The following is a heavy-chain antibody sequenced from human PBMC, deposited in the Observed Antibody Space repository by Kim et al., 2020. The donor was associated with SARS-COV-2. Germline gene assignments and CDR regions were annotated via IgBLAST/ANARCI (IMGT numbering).Heavy chain of an antibody. CDR3: ATGQQQLGRRDYTYYMDV. V-gene: IGHV3-13*01. CDR2: IGTAGDT. Sequence: GGSLRLSCAASGFTFSSYAMHWVRQATGKGLEWVSAIGTAGDTYYPGSVKGRFTISRENAKNSLYLQMNSLRAGDTTVYYCATGQQQLGRRDYTYYMDV. J-gene: IGHJ6*03. D-gene: IGHD6-13*01. CDR1: GFTFSSYA.